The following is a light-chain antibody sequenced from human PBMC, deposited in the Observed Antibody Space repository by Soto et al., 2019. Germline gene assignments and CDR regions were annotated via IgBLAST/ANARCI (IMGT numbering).Light chain of an antibody. Sequence: EIVMTQSPATLSVSPGERATLSCRASQSVSSNLAWYQQKPGQAPRLLIYGASTRATGIPARFSGSGSGTEVTLTISSLQSEDFAVDYYQRYNKWPPVLTFGGGTKVEIK. CDR1: QSVSSN. CDR2: GAS. V-gene: IGKV3-15*01. CDR3: QRYNKWPPVLT. J-gene: IGKJ4*01.